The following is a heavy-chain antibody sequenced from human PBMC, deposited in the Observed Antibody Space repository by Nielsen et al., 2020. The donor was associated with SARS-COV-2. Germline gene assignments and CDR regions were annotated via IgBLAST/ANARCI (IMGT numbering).Heavy chain of an antibody. V-gene: IGHV3-48*01. CDR3: ARGDSSGYYWGYFDY. CDR1: GFTFSSYS. J-gene: IGHJ4*02. D-gene: IGHD3-22*01. Sequence: GESLKISCAASGFTFSSYSMNWVRQAPGKGLEWVSYISSSSSTIYYADSVKGRFTISRDNAKNSLYLQMNSLRAEDTAVYYCARGDSSGYYWGYFDYWGQGTLVTVSS. CDR2: ISSSSSTI.